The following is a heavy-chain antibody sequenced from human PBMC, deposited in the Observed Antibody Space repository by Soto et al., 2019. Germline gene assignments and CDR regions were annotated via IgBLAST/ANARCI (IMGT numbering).Heavy chain of an antibody. CDR1: GFTFSSYG. J-gene: IGHJ5*02. D-gene: IGHD6-13*01. Sequence: GGSLRLSCAASGFTFSSYGMHWVRLAPGKGLEWVAVISYDGSNKYYADSVKGRFTISRDNSKNTLYLQMNSLRAEDTAVYYCAKTSYSSSWYPAPRANWFDPWGQGTLVTVSS. CDR3: AKTSYSSSWYPAPRANWFDP. V-gene: IGHV3-30*18. CDR2: ISYDGSNK.